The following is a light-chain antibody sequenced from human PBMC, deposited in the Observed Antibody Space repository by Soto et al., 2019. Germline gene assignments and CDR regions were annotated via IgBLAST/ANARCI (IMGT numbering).Light chain of an antibody. J-gene: IGKJ4*01. V-gene: IGKV1D-12*01. CDR3: QQADSFPLT. CDR1: QDISTL. Sequence: DIQMTQSPSSVSASIGDTVTITCRASQDISTLLAWYQQKPGKAPKLLIYGASTLESGVPSRFSGRGSGTDSTLTISSLQPEDFATYFCQQADSFPLTFGGGTKVEIK. CDR2: GAS.